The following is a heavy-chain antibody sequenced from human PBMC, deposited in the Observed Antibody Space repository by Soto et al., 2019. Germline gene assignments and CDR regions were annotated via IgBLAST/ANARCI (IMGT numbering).Heavy chain of an antibody. J-gene: IGHJ4*02. CDR3: ARARGGSYLLWAYDY. CDR2: IYYSGST. CDR1: GGSVSSGSYY. D-gene: IGHD1-26*01. Sequence: SETLSLTCTVSGGSVSSGSYYWSWIRQPPGKGLEWIGYIYYSGSTNYNPSLKSRVTISVDTSKNQFSLKLSSVTAADTAVYYCARARGGSYLLWAYDYWGQGTLVTVSS. V-gene: IGHV4-61*01.